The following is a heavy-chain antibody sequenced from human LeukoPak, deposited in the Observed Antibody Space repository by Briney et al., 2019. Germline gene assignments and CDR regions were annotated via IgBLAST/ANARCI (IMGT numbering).Heavy chain of an antibody. CDR2: ISYRGST. V-gene: IGHV4-39*07. J-gene: IGHJ5*01. CDR1: GGSISSSSYY. Sequence: SETLSLTCTVSGGSISSSSYYWGWIRQPPGKGLEWIGSISYRGSTYYNPSLKSRVTISVDTSKNQFSLKVSSVTAADTAVYYCARDLAAAGTGDWFDSWGQGTLVTVSS. D-gene: IGHD6-13*01. CDR3: ARDLAAAGTGDWFDS.